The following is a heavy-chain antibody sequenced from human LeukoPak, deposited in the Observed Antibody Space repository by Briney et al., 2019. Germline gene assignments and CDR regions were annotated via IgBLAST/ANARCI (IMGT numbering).Heavy chain of an antibody. CDR1: GGSISSTTYY. CDR2: IYYSGST. CDR3: ARFVTLVRGVNYWYFDL. D-gene: IGHD3-10*01. J-gene: IGHJ2*01. Sequence: SETLSLTCTVSGGSISSTTYYWGWIRQPPGKGLQWIGNIYYSGSTDYNPSLKSRVTISVDTSKNQFSLKLSSVTAADTAVYYCARFVTLVRGVNYWYFDLWGRGTLVTVSS. V-gene: IGHV4-39*07.